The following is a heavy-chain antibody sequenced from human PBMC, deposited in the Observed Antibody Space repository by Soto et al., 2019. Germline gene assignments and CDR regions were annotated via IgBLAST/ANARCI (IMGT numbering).Heavy chain of an antibody. Sequence: QVQLVESGGGVVQTGRSLTLSCAASGFTFSNYGMHWVRQAPGKGLEWVAVVWHDGSNQYYADSVKGRFTFSRDNSYNTRYLQLNSLRAEDTAVYYCARVVNIAAPGGADNYYTLDVWDRGTTVPVSS. V-gene: IGHV3-33*01. D-gene: IGHD6-13*01. CDR3: ARVVNIAAPGGADNYYTLDV. CDR1: GFTFSNYG. CDR2: VWHDGSNQ. J-gene: IGHJ6*02.